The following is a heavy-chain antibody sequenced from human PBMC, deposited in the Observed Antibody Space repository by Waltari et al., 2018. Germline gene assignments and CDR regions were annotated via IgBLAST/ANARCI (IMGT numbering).Heavy chain of an antibody. J-gene: IGHJ2*01. D-gene: IGHD6-19*01. CDR3: ARMRSGYSSGWYSGYFDL. Sequence: QLQLQESGPGLVKPSETLSLTCTVSGGSISSSSYYWGWIRQPPGRGLEWIGSIYYSGSTYYNPSLKSRVTISVDTSKNQFSLKLSSVTAADTAVYYCARMRSGYSSGWYSGYFDLWGRGTLVTVSS. CDR1: GGSISSSSYY. CDR2: IYYSGST. V-gene: IGHV4-39*01.